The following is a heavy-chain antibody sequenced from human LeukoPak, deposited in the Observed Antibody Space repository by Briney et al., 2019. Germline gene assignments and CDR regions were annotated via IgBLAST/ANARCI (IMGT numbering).Heavy chain of an antibody. J-gene: IGHJ4*02. CDR1: GFTFSNYA. CDR3: ARWGQLAFDY. Sequence: GGSLRLSCAASGFTFSNYAMHWVRQAPGKGLEWVAVISDDGSNKYQADSVKGRFAISRDNSKNTLYLQMGSLRAEDMAVYYCARWGQLAFDYWGQGTLVTVSS. D-gene: IGHD6-6*01. V-gene: IGHV3-30*09. CDR2: ISDDGSNK.